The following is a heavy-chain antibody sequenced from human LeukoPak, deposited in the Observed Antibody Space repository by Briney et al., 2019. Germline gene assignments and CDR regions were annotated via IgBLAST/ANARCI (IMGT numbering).Heavy chain of an antibody. J-gene: IGHJ3*02. V-gene: IGHV4-4*07. CDR1: GGSISSYY. CDR2: IYTSGST. Sequence: PSETLSLTCTVSGGSISSYYWSWIRQPAGKGLEWIGRIYTSGSTNYNPSLKSRVTMSVDTSTNQFSLKLSSVTAADTAVYYCARDRGDYYDSSGLAFDIWGQGTMVTVSS. CDR3: ARDRGDYYDSSGLAFDI. D-gene: IGHD3-22*01.